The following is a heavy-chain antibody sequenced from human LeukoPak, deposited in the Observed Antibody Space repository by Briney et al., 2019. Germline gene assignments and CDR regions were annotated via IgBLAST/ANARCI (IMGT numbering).Heavy chain of an antibody. D-gene: IGHD3-22*01. CDR2: INPNSGVT. CDR1: GYTFTGYY. Sequence: ASVKVSCKASGYTFTGYYFHWVRQAPGQGLEWMGWINPNSGVTSYAQNFQGRVTMTRDTSISTAYMELSRLRSDDTAVYYCARDRGVLGYYDSSGYYYGYNPWGQGTLVTVSS. J-gene: IGHJ5*02. CDR3: ARDRGVLGYYDSSGYYYGYNP. V-gene: IGHV1-2*02.